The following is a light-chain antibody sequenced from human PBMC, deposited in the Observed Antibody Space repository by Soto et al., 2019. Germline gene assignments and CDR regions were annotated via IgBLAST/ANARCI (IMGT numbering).Light chain of an antibody. CDR3: SSYTSGSALVE. CDR2: DVT. CDR1: RRDIGGYDY. V-gene: IGLV2-14*03. Sequence: QSALTQPASVSGSPGQSITFSCTGTRRDIGGYDYVSWYQQHPGKAPKLILYDVTTRPSGISNRFSGSKSGNAASLTISGLQAEDEALYYCSSYTSGSALVEFGGGTKLTVL. J-gene: IGLJ2*01.